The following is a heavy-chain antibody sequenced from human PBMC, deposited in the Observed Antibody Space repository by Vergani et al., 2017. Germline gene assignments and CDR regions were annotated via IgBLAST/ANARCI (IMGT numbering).Heavy chain of an antibody. CDR3: AXEGGKSDKVALDV. CDR1: GGSITSSSYY. V-gene: IGHV4-39*02. J-gene: IGHJ3*01. Sequence: QLHLQESGPGLVKPSETLALTCTVSGGSITSSSYYWGWIRQPPGKGLEWIGNIYHSGGAYYNPSLKGRVTISVDTSKNQFSLKLTSVTAADPAVYYCAXEGGKSDKVALDVWAKGQRSPSL. CDR2: IYHSGGA. D-gene: IGHD4-23*01.